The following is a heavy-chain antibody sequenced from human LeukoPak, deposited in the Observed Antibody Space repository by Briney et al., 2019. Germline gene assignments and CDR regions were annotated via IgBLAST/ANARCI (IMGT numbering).Heavy chain of an antibody. V-gene: IGHV4-34*01. CDR1: GGSFSGYY. D-gene: IGHD3-22*01. CDR3: ARGILSNYYDSSGSDY. Sequence: SETLSLTCAVYGGSFSGYYRSWIRQPPGKGLEWIGEINHSGSTNYNPSLKSRVTISVDTSKNQFSLKLSSVTAADTAVYYCARGILSNYYDSSGSDYWGQGTLVTVSS. CDR2: INHSGST. J-gene: IGHJ4*02.